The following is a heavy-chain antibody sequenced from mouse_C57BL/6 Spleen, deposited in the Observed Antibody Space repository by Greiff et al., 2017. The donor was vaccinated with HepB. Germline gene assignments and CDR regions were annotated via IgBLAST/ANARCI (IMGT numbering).Heavy chain of an antibody. D-gene: IGHD2-4*01. CDR1: GYTFTSYW. V-gene: IGHV1-50*01. J-gene: IGHJ4*01. CDR3: ARGCMITTTTPYYYAMDY. CDR2: IDPSDSYT. Sequence: QVQLQQSGAELVKPGASVKLSCKASGYTFTSYWMQWVKQRPGQGLEWIGEIDPSDSYTNYNQKFKGKATLTVDTSSSTAYMQLSSLTSEDSAVYYCARGCMITTTTPYYYAMDYWGQGTSVTVSS.